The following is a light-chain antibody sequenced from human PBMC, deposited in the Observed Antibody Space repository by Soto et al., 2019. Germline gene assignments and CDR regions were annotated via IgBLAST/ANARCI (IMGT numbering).Light chain of an antibody. V-gene: IGLV2-8*01. J-gene: IGLJ1*01. Sequence: QSALTQPPSASGSPGQAVTISCTGTSSDVGGYNFVSWYQQHPGKAPKLMSYDVNKRPSGVPDRFSGSKSANTASLTVSGRQAEDEADYYCSSHSGDNNPFVFGTGTKLTVL. CDR2: DVN. CDR1: SSDVGGYNF. CDR3: SSHSGDNNPFV.